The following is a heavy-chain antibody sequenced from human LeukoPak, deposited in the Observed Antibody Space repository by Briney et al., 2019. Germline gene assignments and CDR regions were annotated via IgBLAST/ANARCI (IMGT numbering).Heavy chain of an antibody. Sequence: GGSLRLSCAASGFTFSSYAMSWVRQAPGKGLEWVSAISGSGGSTYYADSVKGRFTISRDNSKNTLYLQMNSLRAEDTAVYYCAKDPTMIVVVIPDYSGQGTLVTVSS. CDR1: GFTFSSYA. CDR2: ISGSGGST. V-gene: IGHV3-23*01. D-gene: IGHD3-22*01. J-gene: IGHJ4*02. CDR3: AKDPTMIVVVIPDY.